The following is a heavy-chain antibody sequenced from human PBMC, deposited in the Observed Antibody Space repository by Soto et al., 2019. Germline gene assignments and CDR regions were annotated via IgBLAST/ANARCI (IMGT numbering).Heavy chain of an antibody. CDR1: GFTFSSYA. Sequence: PGGSLRLSCAASGFTFSSYAMHWVRQAPGKGLEWVADISQDGSKKYYADSVKVRFTISRDNAKNSLYLQMNSLRSEDTAVYYCARAGSVTTERRDAFDIWGQGTMVTVSS. D-gene: IGHD4-17*01. V-gene: IGHV3-30-3*01. CDR3: ARAGSVTTERRDAFDI. CDR2: ISQDGSKK. J-gene: IGHJ3*02.